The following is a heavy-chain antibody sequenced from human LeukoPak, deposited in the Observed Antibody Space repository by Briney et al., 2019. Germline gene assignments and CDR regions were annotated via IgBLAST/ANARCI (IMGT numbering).Heavy chain of an antibody. CDR3: ARADDFWSGYLVYYYYGMDV. D-gene: IGHD3-3*01. CDR2: IWYDGSNK. V-gene: IGHV3-33*01. Sequence: PGRSLRLSCAASGFTFSSYGMHWVRQAPGKGLEWVAVIWYDGSNKYYADSVKGRFTISRDNSKNTLYLQMNCLRAEDTAVYYCARADDFWSGYLVYYYYGMDVWGQGTTVTVSS. CDR1: GFTFSSYG. J-gene: IGHJ6*02.